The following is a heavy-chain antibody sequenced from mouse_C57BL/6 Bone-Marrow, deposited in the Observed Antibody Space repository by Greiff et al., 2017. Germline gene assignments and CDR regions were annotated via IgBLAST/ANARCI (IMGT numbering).Heavy chain of an antibody. J-gene: IGHJ4*01. CDR2: IYPRDGST. Sequence: VQVVESGPELVKPGASVKLSCKASGYTFTSYDINWVKQRPGQGLEWIGWIYPRDGSTKYNEKFKGKATLTVDTSSSTAYMELHSLTSEDSAVYFCARDYYGSSWGAMDYWGQGTSVTVSS. CDR3: ARDYYGSSWGAMDY. V-gene: IGHV1-85*01. CDR1: GYTFTSYD. D-gene: IGHD1-1*01.